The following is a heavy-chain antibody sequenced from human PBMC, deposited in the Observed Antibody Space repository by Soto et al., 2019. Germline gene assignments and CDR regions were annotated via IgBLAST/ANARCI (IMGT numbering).Heavy chain of an antibody. D-gene: IGHD3-22*01. V-gene: IGHV3-23*01. CDR1: GFTFSSYA. CDR2: ISGSGGST. Sequence: LRLSCAASGFTFSSYAMSWVRQAPGKGLEWVSAISGSGGSTYYADSVKGRFTISRDKSKNTLYLQMNSLRAEDTAVYYCAKDSIVVVPPRLFDYWGRGTLVTVSS. CDR3: AKDSIVVVPPRLFDY. J-gene: IGHJ4*02.